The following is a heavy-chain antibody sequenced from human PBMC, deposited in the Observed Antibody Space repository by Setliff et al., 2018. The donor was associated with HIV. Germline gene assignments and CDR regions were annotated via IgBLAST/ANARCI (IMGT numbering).Heavy chain of an antibody. CDR2: IYYSGSGDT. Sequence: LSLTCTVSGGSITSDYFFWAWIRQPPGKGLEWIGSIYYSGSGDTYYNPSLESRVTLSVDTPNNQFSLKLSFVTAADTAMYYCAREGTYCSSTICYDWFDPGSGAATYAQKLQGRITMTRDTSTTTVYMHLNSLTSDDSAVYFCARVRPAPGAALDYWGQGTLVTVSS. J-gene: IGHJ4*02. D-gene: IGHD2-2*01. CDR3: AREGTYCSSTICYDWFDPGSGAATYAQKLQGRITMTRDTSTTTVYMHLNSLTSDDSAVYFCARVRPAPGAALDY. CDR1: GGSITSDYFF. V-gene: IGHV4-39*02.